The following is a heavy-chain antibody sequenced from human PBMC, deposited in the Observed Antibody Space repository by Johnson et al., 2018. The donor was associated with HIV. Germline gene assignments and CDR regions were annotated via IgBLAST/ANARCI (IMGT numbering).Heavy chain of an antibody. Sequence: EVQLVESGGGLVQPGGSLRLSCAASGFIFSSYWMSWVRQAPGKGLEWVASIKQDGSEKYYVDSVKGRFTISRDNAKNSLFLQMNSLRAEDTAVYYCARPGEGGDASVFRAFDIWGQGTMVTVSS. V-gene: IGHV3-7*05. J-gene: IGHJ3*02. CDR1: GFIFSSYW. D-gene: IGHD3-16*01. CDR3: ARPGEGGDASVFRAFDI. CDR2: IKQDGSEK.